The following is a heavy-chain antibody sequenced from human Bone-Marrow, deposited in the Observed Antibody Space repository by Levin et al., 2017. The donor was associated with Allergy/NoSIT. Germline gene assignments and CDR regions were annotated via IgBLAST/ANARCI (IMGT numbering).Heavy chain of an antibody. Sequence: SETLSLTCAVYGGSFSEYYWSWIRQPPGKGLEWIGEINLRGSTDYNPSLKSRVTISEDTSKNQFSLKLSSVTAADTAVYYCAREPGYCTGGGCYGGWFDPWGQGTLVTVSS. D-gene: IGHD2-15*01. CDR2: INLRGST. J-gene: IGHJ5*02. CDR3: AREPGYCTGGGCYGGWFDP. CDR1: GGSFSEYY. V-gene: IGHV4-34*01.